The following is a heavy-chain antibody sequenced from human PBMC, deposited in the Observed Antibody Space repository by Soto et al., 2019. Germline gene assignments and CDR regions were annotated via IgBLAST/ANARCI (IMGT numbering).Heavy chain of an antibody. Sequence: LSLTCAVSGGSISSGGYSGSWILQPPVKGLEWIGYIYQSGSTYYNPSLKSRVTISVDRSRNQFSLKLSSVTAADTAVYFCATQSYSNSGAYYYYAMDVWGQGTTVTVSS. CDR3: ATQSYSNSGAYYYYAMDV. J-gene: IGHJ6*02. V-gene: IGHV4-30-2*01. CDR2: IYQSGST. D-gene: IGHD4-4*01. CDR1: GGSISSGGYS.